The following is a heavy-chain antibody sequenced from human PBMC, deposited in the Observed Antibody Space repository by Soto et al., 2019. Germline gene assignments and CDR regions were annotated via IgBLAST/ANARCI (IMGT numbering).Heavy chain of an antibody. Sequence: GGSLRLSCAASGFTFSNYWMHWVRQGPGKGLVWVSRVNSDESSTSYADSVKGRFTISRDNAKNTLYLQMSSLRFEDTALYYCVCFECGRTAGVTAVEDNGCWGQGTLVTVSS. CDR1: GFTFSNYW. CDR2: VNSDESST. J-gene: IGHJ4*02. V-gene: IGHV3-74*01. CDR3: VCFECGRTAGVTAVEDNGC. D-gene: IGHD2-21*02.